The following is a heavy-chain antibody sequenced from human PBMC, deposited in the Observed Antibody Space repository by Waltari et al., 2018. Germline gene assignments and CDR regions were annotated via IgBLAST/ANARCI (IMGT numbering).Heavy chain of an antibody. Sequence: EVQLVESGGGLVQPGGSLRLSCAASGFTFSSYEMNWVRQAPGQGLEWVSYISSSGSTIYYADSVKGRFTNSRDNAKNSLYLQMNSLRAEDTAVYYCARVPYYDFWSGYTYGMDVWGQGTTVTVSS. CDR3: ARVPYYDFWSGYTYGMDV. CDR2: ISSSGSTI. D-gene: IGHD3-3*01. J-gene: IGHJ6*02. V-gene: IGHV3-48*03. CDR1: GFTFSSYE.